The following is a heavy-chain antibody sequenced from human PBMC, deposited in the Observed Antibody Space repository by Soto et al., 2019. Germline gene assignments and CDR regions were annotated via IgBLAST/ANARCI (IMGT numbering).Heavy chain of an antibody. D-gene: IGHD6-13*01. Sequence: SETLSLTCSVSGGSVSNYYWNWLRQPPWKGLEWIGYIDYSGSTNYNPSLKSRVTISVDTSKNQFSLKLSFVTAADTAMYYCARHRDSDSWLKWFDPWGQGTLVTVSS. CDR1: GGSVSNYY. CDR2: IDYSGST. V-gene: IGHV4-59*08. CDR3: ARHRDSDSWLKWFDP. J-gene: IGHJ5*02.